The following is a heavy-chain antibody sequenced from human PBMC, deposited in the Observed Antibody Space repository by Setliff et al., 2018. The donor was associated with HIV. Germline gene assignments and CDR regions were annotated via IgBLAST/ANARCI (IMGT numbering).Heavy chain of an antibody. D-gene: IGHD3-22*01. J-gene: IGHJ6*02. CDR1: DDSVSTFY. Sequence: SETLSLTCTVSDDSVSTFYWSWIRQPPGKGLEWIGYIYYSGSTNYNPSLKSRVTISVATSKNQFSLKLNSVTTADTAVYYCARSRTSSGYYGVTGYGMDVWGQGTTVTVSS. CDR3: ARSRTSSGYYGVTGYGMDV. CDR2: IYYSGST. V-gene: IGHV4-59*02.